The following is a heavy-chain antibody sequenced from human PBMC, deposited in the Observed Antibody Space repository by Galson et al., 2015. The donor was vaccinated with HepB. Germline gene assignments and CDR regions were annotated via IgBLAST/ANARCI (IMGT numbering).Heavy chain of an antibody. CDR3: ASDWDESSPHYYGMDV. V-gene: IGHV3-21*01. Sequence: SLRLSCAASGFTFSRYSMNWVRQAPGKGLEWVSFISSNSFYIYYADSLKGRFTISRDNAKNSLYLQMNGLGAEDTAVYYCASDWDESSPHYYGMDVWGQGTTVTVSS. D-gene: IGHD6-13*01. CDR1: GFTFSRYS. CDR2: ISSNSFYI. J-gene: IGHJ6*02.